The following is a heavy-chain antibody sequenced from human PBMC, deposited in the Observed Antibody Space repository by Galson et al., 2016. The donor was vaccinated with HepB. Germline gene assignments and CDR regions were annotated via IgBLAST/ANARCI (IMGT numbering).Heavy chain of an antibody. Sequence: LRLSCAASGFTFSGYSMSWVRQAPGKGLEWVSSISSTGSFIYFADSVKGRFTISRDDARNSLFLQMNSLRGEDTAVYYCAIAPRAFWSGSAVEFWGQGSLVTVSS. CDR3: AIAPRAFWSGSAVEF. CDR2: ISSTGSFI. CDR1: GFTFSGYS. V-gene: IGHV3-21*01. J-gene: IGHJ4*02. D-gene: IGHD3-3*01.